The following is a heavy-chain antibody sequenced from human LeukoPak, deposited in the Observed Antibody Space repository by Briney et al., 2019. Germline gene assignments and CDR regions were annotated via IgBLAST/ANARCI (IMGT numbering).Heavy chain of an antibody. D-gene: IGHD6-13*01. V-gene: IGHV4-59*12. CDR3: ARAFGDSSSPHGNWFDP. CDR1: GGSISGYY. CDR2: IYHSGST. J-gene: IGHJ5*02. Sequence: SETLSLTCTVSGGSISGYYWSWIRQPPGKGLEWIGYIYHSGSTYYNPSLKSRVTISVDRSKNQLSLKLNSVTAADTAVYYCARAFGDSSSPHGNWFDPWGQGTLVTVSS.